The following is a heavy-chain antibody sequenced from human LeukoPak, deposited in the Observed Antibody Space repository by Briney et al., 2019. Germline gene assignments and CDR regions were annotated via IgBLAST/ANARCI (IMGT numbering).Heavy chain of an antibody. V-gene: IGHV1-46*01. CDR3: ARVFAGVQLVVFDY. D-gene: IGHD5-18*01. CDR2: INPGGGST. Sequence: ASVKVSCKASGYTFTSYYMHWVRQAPGQGLEWMGVINPGGGSTSYAQKFQGRVTLTRDTSTSIVYMELSSLRSEDTAVYYCARVFAGVQLVVFDYWGQGTLVTVSS. CDR1: GYTFTSYY. J-gene: IGHJ4*02.